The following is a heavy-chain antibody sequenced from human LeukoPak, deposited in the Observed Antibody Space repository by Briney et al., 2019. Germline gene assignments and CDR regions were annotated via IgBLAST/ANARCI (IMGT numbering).Heavy chain of an antibody. V-gene: IGHV4-59*01. CDR3: ARSNYDSWSGYPSLGEFDP. D-gene: IGHD3-3*01. CDR2: IYYSGST. J-gene: IGHJ5*02. CDR1: GGSISSYY. Sequence: SETLSLTCTVSGGSISSYYWSWIRQPPGKGLEWIGYIYYSGSTNYNPSLKSRVTISVDTSKNQFSLKLGSVTAADTAVYYCARSNYDSWSGYPSLGEFDPWGQGTLVTVSS.